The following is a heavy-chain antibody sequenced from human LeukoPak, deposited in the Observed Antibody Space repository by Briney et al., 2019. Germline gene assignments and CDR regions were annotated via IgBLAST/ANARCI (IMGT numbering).Heavy chain of an antibody. CDR1: GGSISSYY. V-gene: IGHV4-59*01. CDR2: IYYSGST. D-gene: IGHD1-26*01. Sequence: KSSETLSLTCTVSGGSISSYYWIWIRQPPGKGLEWIGYIYYSGSTNYNPSLKSRVTISVDTSKNQFSLKLSSVTAADTAVYYCARDLGGSYFDYWGQGTLVTVSS. J-gene: IGHJ4*02. CDR3: ARDLGGSYFDY.